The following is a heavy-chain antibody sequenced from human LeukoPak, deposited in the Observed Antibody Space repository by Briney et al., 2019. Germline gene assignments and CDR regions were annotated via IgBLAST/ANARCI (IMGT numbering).Heavy chain of an antibody. CDR3: AKSTPYFWSGPNYFDY. D-gene: IGHD3-3*01. CDR2: ISGSGGST. Sequence: GGSLRLSCAASGFTFSSYAMSWVRQAPGKGLEWVSAISGSGGSTYYADSVKGRFTISRDNSKNTLCLQMNSLRAEDTAVYYCAKSTPYFWSGPNYFDYWGQGTLVTVSS. V-gene: IGHV3-23*01. CDR1: GFTFSSYA. J-gene: IGHJ4*02.